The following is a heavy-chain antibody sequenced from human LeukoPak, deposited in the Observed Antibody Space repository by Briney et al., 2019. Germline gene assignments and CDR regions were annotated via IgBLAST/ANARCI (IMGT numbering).Heavy chain of an antibody. CDR3: ARGARGYSGYDKD. CDR1: GGSISTYY. V-gene: IGHV4-59*06. D-gene: IGHD5-12*01. CDR2: IYYSGST. Sequence: PSETLSLTCTVSGGSISTYYWSWIRQPPGKGLEWIGYIYYSGSTYYNPSLKSRVTISVDTSQNQFSLKLSSMTAADTAVYYCARGARGYSGYDKDWGQGTLVTVSS. J-gene: IGHJ4*02.